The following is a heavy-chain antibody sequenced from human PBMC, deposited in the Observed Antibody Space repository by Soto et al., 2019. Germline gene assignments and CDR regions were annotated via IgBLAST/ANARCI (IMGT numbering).Heavy chain of an antibody. D-gene: IGHD1-26*01. CDR1: GFTFNSYG. Sequence: TVGSLRLSCAASGFTFNSYGMHWVRQGPGNGLEWVAFISYDSTKTYYADSVKGRFTISRDNSNSALYVQMNSLTGEDTAVYYCARTGSAWSDFHYYSLDVWGQGTTVTVSS. J-gene: IGHJ6*02. CDR3: ARTGSAWSDFHYYSLDV. CDR2: ISYDSTKT. V-gene: IGHV3-30*03.